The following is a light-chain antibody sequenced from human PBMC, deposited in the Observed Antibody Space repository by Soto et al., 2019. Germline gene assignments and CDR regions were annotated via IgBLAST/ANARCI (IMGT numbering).Light chain of an antibody. Sequence: IVLTQSPDTLSLSPGERATLSCRASQSVSSNYLARYQQKLGQAPRLLIYDASRRATGIPDRFSGSGSGTDFTLTISRLEPEDFAMYYCHQYGSSHPVTFGQGTRLEIK. V-gene: IGKV3-20*01. CDR1: QSVSSNY. CDR3: HQYGSSHPVT. CDR2: DAS. J-gene: IGKJ5*01.